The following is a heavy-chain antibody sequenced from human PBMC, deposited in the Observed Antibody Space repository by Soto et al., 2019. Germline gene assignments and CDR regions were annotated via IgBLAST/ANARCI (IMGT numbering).Heavy chain of an antibody. CDR3: ARGPVAAHWFDP. Sequence: ASVKVSCKASGYTFTSYDINWVRQATGQGLEWMGWMNPNSGNTGYAQKFQGRVTMTRNTSISTAYMELSSLRSEDTAVYYCARGPVAAHWFDPWGQGTLVTVSS. CDR1: GYTFTSYD. CDR2: MNPNSGNT. J-gene: IGHJ5*02. V-gene: IGHV1-8*01. D-gene: IGHD6-13*01.